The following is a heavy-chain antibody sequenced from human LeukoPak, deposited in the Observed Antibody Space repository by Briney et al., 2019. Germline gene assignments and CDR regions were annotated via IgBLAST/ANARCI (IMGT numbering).Heavy chain of an antibody. CDR2: INAGNGNT. V-gene: IGHV1-3*03. CDR1: GYTFTSYA. J-gene: IGHJ4*02. Sequence: ASVKVSCKASGYTFTSYAMHWVRQAPGQRLEWMGWINAGNGNTKYSQEFQGRVTITRDTSASTAYMELSSLRSEDMAVYYCARVLDYYGSGTRDFDYWGQGILVTVSS. D-gene: IGHD3-10*01. CDR3: ARVLDYYGSGTRDFDY.